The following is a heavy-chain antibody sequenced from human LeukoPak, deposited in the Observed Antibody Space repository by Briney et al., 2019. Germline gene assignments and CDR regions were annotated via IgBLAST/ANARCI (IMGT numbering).Heavy chain of an antibody. V-gene: IGHV3-66*02. J-gene: IGHJ3*02. D-gene: IGHD3-22*01. CDR2: IYSGGST. Sequence: GGSLRLSCAASGFTVSSNYMSWVRQAPGKGLEGVSVIYSGGSTYYADSVKGRFTISRDNSKNTLYLQMNSLRAEDTAVYYCARDPTYYYDSSGYPNDAFDIWGQGTMVTVSS. CDR1: GFTVSSNY. CDR3: ARDPTYYYDSSGYPNDAFDI.